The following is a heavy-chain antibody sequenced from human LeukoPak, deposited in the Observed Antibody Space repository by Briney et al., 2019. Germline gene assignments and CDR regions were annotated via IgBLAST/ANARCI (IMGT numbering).Heavy chain of an antibody. CDR3: ARSRKKLERRGDYFDY. D-gene: IGHD1-1*01. V-gene: IGHV4-39*07. J-gene: IGHJ4*02. Sequence: SETLPLTCTVSGGSISSSSYYWGWIRQPPGKGLEWIGSIYYSGSTYYNPSLKSRVTISVDTSKNQFSLKLSSVTAADTAVYYCARSRKKLERRGDYFDYWGQGTLVTVSS. CDR2: IYYSGST. CDR1: GGSISSSSYY.